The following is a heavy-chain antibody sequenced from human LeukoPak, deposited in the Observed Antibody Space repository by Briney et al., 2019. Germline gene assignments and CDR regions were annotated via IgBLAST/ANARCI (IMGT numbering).Heavy chain of an antibody. Sequence: GSSVKVSCKASGYTFTGYYMHWVRQAPGQGLEWMGWINPNSGGTNYAQKFQGRVTMTRDTSISTAYMELSRLRSDDTAVYYCARDGFLMSYSINWFDPWGQGTLVTVSS. CDR1: GYTFTGYY. D-gene: IGHD6-13*01. V-gene: IGHV1-2*02. CDR2: INPNSGGT. J-gene: IGHJ5*02. CDR3: ARDGFLMSYSINWFDP.